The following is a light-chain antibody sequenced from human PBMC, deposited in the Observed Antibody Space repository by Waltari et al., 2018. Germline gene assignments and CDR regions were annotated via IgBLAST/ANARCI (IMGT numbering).Light chain of an antibody. CDR2: GAS. CDR1: QSVSNNY. J-gene: IGKJ2*01. V-gene: IGKV3-20*01. CDR3: QQYSRSPLYT. Sequence: EIVLTQSPDSLSLSPGERATLSCWASQSVSNNYLAWYQQKPGQAPRLLIYGASSRATGIPDRFNGSGSGTDFTLTISGLEPEDFAMYYCQQYSRSPLYTFGQGTKLEIK.